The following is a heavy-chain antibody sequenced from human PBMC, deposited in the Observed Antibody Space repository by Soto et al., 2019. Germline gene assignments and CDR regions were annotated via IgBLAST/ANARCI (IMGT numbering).Heavy chain of an antibody. D-gene: IGHD6-19*01. V-gene: IGHV3-23*01. CDR3: AKRSGWAETMFDP. J-gene: IGHJ5*02. CDR2: ISGSGGST. Sequence: RLSCAASGFTFSSYAMSWVRQAPGKGLEWVSAISGSGGSTYYADSVKGRFTISRDNSKNTLYLQMDSLRAEATAVYYCAKRSGWAETMFDPWGQGTLVTVSS. CDR1: GFTFSSYA.